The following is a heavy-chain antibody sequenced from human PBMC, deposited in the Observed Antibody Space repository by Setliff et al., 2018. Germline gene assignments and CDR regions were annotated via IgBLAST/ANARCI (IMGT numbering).Heavy chain of an antibody. J-gene: IGHJ4*02. CDR2: IYYSGST. CDR3: ARLRLRWSHPGNFDY. Sequence: SETLSLTCTVSGGSITSTNYYWGWIRQPPGKGLEWIGSIYYSGSTYYNPSLKSRVTISVDTSKNQFSLKLSSVTAADTAVYYCARLRLRWSHPGNFDYWGQGTLVTVSS. CDR1: GGSITSTNYY. V-gene: IGHV4-39*01. D-gene: IGHD4-17*01.